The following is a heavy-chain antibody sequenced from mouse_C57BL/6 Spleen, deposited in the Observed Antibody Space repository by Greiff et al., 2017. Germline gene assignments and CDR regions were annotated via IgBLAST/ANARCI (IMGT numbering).Heavy chain of an antibody. CDR2: IDPETGGT. CDR3: TRSTTVVATPLDY. CDR1: GYTFTDYE. Sequence: QVQLKESGAELVRPGASVTLSCKASGYTFTDYEMHWVKQTPVHGLEWIGAIDPETGGTAYNQKFKGKAILTADKSSSTAYMELRSLTSEDSAVYYCTRSTTVVATPLDYWGQGTTLTVSS. V-gene: IGHV1-15*01. D-gene: IGHD1-1*01. J-gene: IGHJ2*01.